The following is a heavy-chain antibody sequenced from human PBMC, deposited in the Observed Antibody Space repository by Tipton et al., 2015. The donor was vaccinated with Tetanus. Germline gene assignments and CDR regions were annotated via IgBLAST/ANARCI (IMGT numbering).Heavy chain of an antibody. Sequence: DSVKGRFTISRDNSRTTLYLQMNSLRAEDTAVYYCVRGGVAVAGRGSAYSGLDVWGQGTTVTVSS. D-gene: IGHD6-19*01. V-gene: IGHV3-30*01. CDR3: VRGGVAVAGRGSAYSGLDV. J-gene: IGHJ6*02.